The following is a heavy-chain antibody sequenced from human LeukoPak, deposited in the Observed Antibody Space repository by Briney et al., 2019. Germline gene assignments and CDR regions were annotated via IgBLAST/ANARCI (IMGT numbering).Heavy chain of an antibody. V-gene: IGHV3-30-3*01. CDR2: LSYDGSKE. CDR3: ARDLRGSDAYYFDY. J-gene: IGHJ4*02. CDR1: GFTFNNHA. Sequence: GGSLRLSCAASGFTFNNHAMHWVRQAPGKGLEWVAVLSYDGSKEYYADSVKGRFTISRDNSKNTLYLQMNSLRVEDTAVYYCARDLRGSDAYYFDYWGQGTLVTVSS. D-gene: IGHD3-10*01.